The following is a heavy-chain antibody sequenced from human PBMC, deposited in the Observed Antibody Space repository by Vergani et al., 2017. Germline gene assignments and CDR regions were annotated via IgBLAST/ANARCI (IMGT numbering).Heavy chain of an antibody. D-gene: IGHD6-6*01. Sequence: EVQLEESGGGLVLPGRSLRLSCVVSGFTSAGYAMHWVRQAPGKGLEWVSGSSWNSNSIGYADSVKGRFTIFRDNAKNSLYLQMNSLRAEDTALYYCAKDWRTSSGCGLFDPWGQGTLVTVSS. V-gene: IGHV3-9*02. CDR1: GFTSAGYA. J-gene: IGHJ5*02. CDR2: SSWNSNSI. CDR3: AKDWRTSSGCGLFDP.